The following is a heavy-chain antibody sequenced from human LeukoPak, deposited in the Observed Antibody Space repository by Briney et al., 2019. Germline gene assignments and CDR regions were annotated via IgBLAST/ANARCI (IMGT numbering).Heavy chain of an antibody. V-gene: IGHV3-21*01. Sequence: GGSLRPSCAASGFTFEDFAMHWVRQAPGKGLGWVSSISSSSRYIYYADSVKGRFTISRDNAKNSLYLQMNSLRAEDTAVYYCARARDRGSYALDYWGQGTLVTVSS. CDR2: ISSSSRYI. CDR3: ARARDRGSYALDY. CDR1: GFTFEDFA. J-gene: IGHJ4*02. D-gene: IGHD1-26*01.